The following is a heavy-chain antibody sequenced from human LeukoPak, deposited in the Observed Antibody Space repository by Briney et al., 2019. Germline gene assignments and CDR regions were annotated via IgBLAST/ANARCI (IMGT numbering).Heavy chain of an antibody. CDR1: GYTFTSCD. V-gene: IGHV1-8*01. CDR3: ARGEAPLGSSSWGA. CDR2: MNPNSGNT. D-gene: IGHD6-13*01. Sequence: ASVKVSCKASGYTFTSCDINWVRQATGQGLEWMGWMNPNSGNTGYAQKFQGRVTMTRNTSISTAYMELGSLRSEDTAVYYCARGEAPLGSSSWGAWGQGTLVTVSS. J-gene: IGHJ4*02.